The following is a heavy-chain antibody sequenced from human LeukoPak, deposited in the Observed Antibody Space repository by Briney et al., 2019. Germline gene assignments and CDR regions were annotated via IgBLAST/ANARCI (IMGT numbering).Heavy chain of an antibody. CDR2: IIPIFGTA. J-gene: IGHJ4*02. D-gene: IGHD6-13*01. V-gene: IGHV1-69*13. Sequence: SVKVSCKASGGTFTSYAISWVRQAPGQGLEWRGGIIPIFGTANYAQKFQGRVTITADESTSTAYMELSSLRAEDTAVYYCAREDSSSWTVFDYWGQGTLVTVSS. CDR1: GGTFTSYA. CDR3: AREDSSSWTVFDY.